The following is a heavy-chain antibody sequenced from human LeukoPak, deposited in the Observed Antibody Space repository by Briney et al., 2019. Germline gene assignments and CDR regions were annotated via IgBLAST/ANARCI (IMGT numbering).Heavy chain of an antibody. CDR1: GASISSSNW. Sequence: PSETLSLTCTVSGASISSSNWWTWVCQPPGEALEWIGEIYHAGSTKYNPSLKSRLTISVDKSNNSFSLSLTSVTAADTAFYYCARAAAVTGQFEFWGQGTLVTVSS. J-gene: IGHJ4*02. CDR3: ARAAAVTGQFEF. CDR2: IYHAGST. V-gene: IGHV4-4*02. D-gene: IGHD6-19*01.